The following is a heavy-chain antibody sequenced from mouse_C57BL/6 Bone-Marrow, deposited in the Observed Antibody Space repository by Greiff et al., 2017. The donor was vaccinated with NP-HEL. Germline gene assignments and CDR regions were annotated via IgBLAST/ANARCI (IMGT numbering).Heavy chain of an antibody. V-gene: IGHV7-3*01. CDR3: AGGYYGFAY. Sequence: EVKLVESGGGLVQPGGSLSLSCAASGFTFTDYYMSWVRQPPGKALEWLGFIRHKANGYTTEYSASVKGRFTISRDNSQSILYLEMNAVRADESATYYCAGGYYGFAYWGQGTLVTVSA. CDR1: GFTFTDYY. D-gene: IGHD2-3*01. CDR2: IRHKANGYTT. J-gene: IGHJ3*01.